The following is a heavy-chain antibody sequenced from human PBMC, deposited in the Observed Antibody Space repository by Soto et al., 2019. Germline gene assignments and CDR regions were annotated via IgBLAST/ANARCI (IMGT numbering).Heavy chain of an antibody. CDR3: AKDSDFWSGFSSYYYFGLDV. D-gene: IGHD3-3*01. V-gene: IGHV3-43D*04. J-gene: IGHJ6*02. CDR1: GFTFDDYA. Sequence: PGGSLRLACAASGFTFDDYAMHWVRQTPGKGLEWVSLISWDGGSTYYADSVKGRFTISRDNSKNSLYLQMNSLRAEDTALYYCAKDSDFWSGFSSYYYFGLDVWGQGTTVTVSS. CDR2: ISWDGGST.